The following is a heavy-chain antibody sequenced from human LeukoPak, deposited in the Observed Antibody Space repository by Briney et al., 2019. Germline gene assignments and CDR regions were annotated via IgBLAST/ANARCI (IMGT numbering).Heavy chain of an antibody. J-gene: IGHJ5*02. Sequence: VKVSCKASGGTFSSYAISWVRQAPGQGLEWMGRIIPIFGTANYAQKFQGRVTITTDESTSTAYMELSSLRSEDTAVYYCAREIITMVRGAHLAPTVYAWYDPWGQGTLVTVSS. D-gene: IGHD3-10*01. V-gene: IGHV1-69*05. CDR3: AREIITMVRGAHLAPTVYAWYDP. CDR1: GGTFSSYA. CDR2: IIPIFGTA.